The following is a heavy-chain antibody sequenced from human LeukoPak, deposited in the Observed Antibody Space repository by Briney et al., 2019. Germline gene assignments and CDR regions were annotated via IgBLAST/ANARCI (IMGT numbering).Heavy chain of an antibody. CDR2: INHSGST. Sequence: SETLSLTCAVYGRSFSGYYWSWIRQPPGKGLEWIGEINHSGSTNYNPSLKSRVTISVDTSKNQFPLKLSSVTAADTAVYYCATRGYCSGGSCFMDYWGQGTLVTVSS. J-gene: IGHJ4*02. CDR3: ATRGYCSGGSCFMDY. V-gene: IGHV4-34*01. CDR1: GRSFSGYY. D-gene: IGHD2-15*01.